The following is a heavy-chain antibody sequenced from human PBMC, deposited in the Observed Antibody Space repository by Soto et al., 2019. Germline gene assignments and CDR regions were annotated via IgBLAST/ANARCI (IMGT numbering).Heavy chain of an antibody. CDR3: ARALDIVVVPAAYYYYGMDV. J-gene: IGHJ6*02. D-gene: IGHD2-2*03. Sequence: ASVKVSCKASGGTFSSYAISWVRQAPGQGLEWMGGIIPIFGTANYAQKFQGRVTITADESTSTAYMELSSLRTEDTAVYYCARALDIVVVPAAYYYYGMDVWGQGTTVTVSS. V-gene: IGHV1-69*13. CDR1: GGTFSSYA. CDR2: IIPIFGTA.